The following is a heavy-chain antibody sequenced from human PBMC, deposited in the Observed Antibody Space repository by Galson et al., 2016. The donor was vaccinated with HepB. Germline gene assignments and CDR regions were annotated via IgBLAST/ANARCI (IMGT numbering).Heavy chain of an antibody. CDR1: GGSINNYY. J-gene: IGHJ4*02. D-gene: IGHD2-15*01. V-gene: IGHV4-59*01. Sequence: SETLSLTCTVAGGSINNYYWHWIRQPSGKGLEWVGFVGYNGDTRYNPSLRGRITISLDTPKNQFSLKLNSLTSADTAVYYCSREWSSFEFWGQGILVTVSS. CDR3: SREWSSFEF. CDR2: VGYNGDT.